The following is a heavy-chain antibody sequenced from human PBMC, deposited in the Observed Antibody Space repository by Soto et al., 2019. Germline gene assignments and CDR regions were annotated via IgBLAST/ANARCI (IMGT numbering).Heavy chain of an antibody. J-gene: IGHJ4*02. CDR1: GGTFSSYA. Sequence: QVQLVQSGAEVKKPGSSVKVSCKASGGTFSSYAISWVRQAPGQGLEWMGGIIPIFGTANYAQKFQGRVTITAGESTSAAYMELSRLRSEDMAVYYCARGGVSYDDSSGYYSYYFDYWGQGTLVTVSS. V-gene: IGHV1-69*01. D-gene: IGHD3-22*01. CDR2: IIPIFGTA. CDR3: ARGGVSYDDSSGYYSYYFDY.